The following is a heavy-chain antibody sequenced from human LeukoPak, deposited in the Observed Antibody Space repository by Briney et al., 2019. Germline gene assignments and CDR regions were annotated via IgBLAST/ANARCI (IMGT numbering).Heavy chain of an antibody. CDR1: GGSISSSGYY. CDR3: ARAVSYYYYYMDV. V-gene: IGHV4-39*01. J-gene: IGHJ6*03. D-gene: IGHD2-8*01. Sequence: PSETLSLTCTVSGGSISSSGYYWGWIRQPPGKGLEWIGSIYYSGSTYYNPSLKSRVTISVDTSKNQFSLRLSSVTAADTAVYYCARAVSYYYYYMDVWGKGTTVTVSS. CDR2: IYYSGST.